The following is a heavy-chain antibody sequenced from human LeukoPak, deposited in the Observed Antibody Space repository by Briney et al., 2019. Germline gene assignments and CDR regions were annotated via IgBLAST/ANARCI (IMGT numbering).Heavy chain of an antibody. V-gene: IGHV3-21*01. Sequence: GGSLRLSCAASGFTFSSYSMNWVRQAPGKGLEWVSSISSSSSYIYYADSVKGRFTISRDNAKNSLYLQMNSLRAEDTAVYYCAREADYCSSTSCYREWYFDLWGRGTLVTVSS. CDR1: GFTFSSYS. J-gene: IGHJ2*01. D-gene: IGHD2-2*01. CDR2: ISSSSSYI. CDR3: AREADYCSSTSCYREWYFDL.